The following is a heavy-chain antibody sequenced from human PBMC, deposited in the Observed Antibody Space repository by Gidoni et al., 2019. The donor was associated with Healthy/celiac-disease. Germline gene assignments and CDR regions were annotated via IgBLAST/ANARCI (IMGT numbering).Heavy chain of an antibody. D-gene: IGHD2-2*03. CDR1: GGSFSGYY. Sequence: QVQLQQWGAGLLTPSDTLSLTCAVYGGSFSGYYWSGIRQPPGKGLEWIGEINHSGSTNYNPSLKSRVTISVDTSKNQFSLKLSSVTAADTAVYYCARSRWIRNGMDVWGQGTTVTVSS. J-gene: IGHJ6*02. CDR2: INHSGST. CDR3: ARSRWIRNGMDV. V-gene: IGHV4-34*01.